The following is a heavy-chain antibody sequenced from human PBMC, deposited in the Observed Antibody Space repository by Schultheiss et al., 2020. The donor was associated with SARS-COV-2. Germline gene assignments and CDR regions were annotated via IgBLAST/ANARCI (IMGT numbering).Heavy chain of an antibody. J-gene: IGHJ6*02. CDR2: IYHSGST. D-gene: IGHD2-15*01. V-gene: IGHV4-38-2*01. CDR3: ARQVVGYCSGGSCYYYYGMDV. CDR1: GYSISSGYY. Sequence: SETLSLTCAVSGYSISSGYYWGWIRQPPGKGLEWIGSIYHSGSTNYNPSLKSRVTISVDTSKNQFSLKLSSVTAADTAVYYCARQVVGYCSGGSCYYYYGMDVWGQGTTVTVSS.